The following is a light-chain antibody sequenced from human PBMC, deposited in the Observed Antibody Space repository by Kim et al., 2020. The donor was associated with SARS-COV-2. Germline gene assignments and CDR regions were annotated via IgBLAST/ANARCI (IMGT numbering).Light chain of an antibody. CDR3: QQRSNWPMYT. V-gene: IGKV3-11*01. CDR2: DAS. CDR1: QSVSSY. J-gene: IGKJ2*01. Sequence: EIVLTQSPATLSLSPGERATLSCRASQSVSSYLAWYQQKPGQAPRLLIYDASNGATGVPARFSGGGSGTDFTLTISSREPEDFAVYYCQQRSNWPMYTCGQETKLEI.